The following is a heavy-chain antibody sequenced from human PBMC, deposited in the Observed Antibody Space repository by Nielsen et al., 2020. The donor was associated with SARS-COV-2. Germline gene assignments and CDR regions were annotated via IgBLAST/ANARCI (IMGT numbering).Heavy chain of an antibody. J-gene: IGHJ6*03. CDR3: ARGPNYDFWSGYRLYYYYYYYMDV. CDR1: GGSFSGYY. CDR2: INHSGST. Sequence: SETLSLTCAVYGGSFSGYYWSWIRQPPGKGLEWIGEINHSGSTNCNPSLKSRVTISVDTSKNQFSLKLSSVTAADTAVYYCARGPNYDFWSGYRLYYYYYYYMDVWGKGTTVTVSS. D-gene: IGHD3-3*01. V-gene: IGHV4-34*01.